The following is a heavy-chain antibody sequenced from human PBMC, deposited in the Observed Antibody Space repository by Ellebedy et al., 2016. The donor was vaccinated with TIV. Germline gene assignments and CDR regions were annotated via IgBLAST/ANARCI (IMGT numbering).Heavy chain of an antibody. J-gene: IGHJ4*02. CDR2: INPSGGST. CDR1: GYTFTSYY. Sequence: ASVKVSCXASGYTFTSYYMHWVRQAPGQGLEWMGIINPSGGSTSYAQKFQGRVTMTRDTSTSTVYMELSSLRSEDTAVYYCARDPEYGSSWYGDFDYWGQGTLVTVSS. D-gene: IGHD6-13*01. V-gene: IGHV1-46*01. CDR3: ARDPEYGSSWYGDFDY.